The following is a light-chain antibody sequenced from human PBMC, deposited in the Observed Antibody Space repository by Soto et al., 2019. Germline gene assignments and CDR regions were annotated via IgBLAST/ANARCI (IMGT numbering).Light chain of an antibody. CDR3: HQYYRTPQT. CDR2: WAS. V-gene: IGKV4-1*01. Sequence: DIVMTQSPDSLAVSLGERATINCKSSQNVLYGSNNKNYLAWYQQKPGQPPKLLIYWASTRESGVPDRFRGSGSGTDFNLTITSLQAEDVAVYYCHQYYRTPQTFGQGTKVEIK. J-gene: IGKJ1*01. CDR1: QNVLYGSNNKNY.